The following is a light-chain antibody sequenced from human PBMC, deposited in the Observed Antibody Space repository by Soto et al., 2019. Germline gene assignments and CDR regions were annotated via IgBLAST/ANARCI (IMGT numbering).Light chain of an antibody. J-gene: IGKJ4*01. Sequence: EVVMRPCPATGCLCPGEKPTLSCRASQGIGYTLAWYQQKPGQTPRLLIYDTSIRATGVPTRISGSGSGTEFTLTISSLQSEDFAVYYCQQDNSWPLTFCGGTKVDVK. CDR2: DTS. V-gene: IGKV3D-15*01. CDR1: QGIGYT. CDR3: QQDNSWPLT.